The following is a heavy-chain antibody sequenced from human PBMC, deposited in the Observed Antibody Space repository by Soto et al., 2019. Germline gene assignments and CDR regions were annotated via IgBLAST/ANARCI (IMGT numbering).Heavy chain of an antibody. V-gene: IGHV1-46*01. D-gene: IGHD6-13*01. CDR3: ARGTGIAAAGRSDWFDP. CDR2: INPSGGST. CDR1: GYTFTSYY. Sequence: SVKVSCKASGYTFTSYYMHWVRQAPGQGLEWMGIINPSGGSTSYAQKFQGRVTMTRDTSTSTVYMELSSLRSEDTAVYYCARGTGIAAAGRSDWFDPWGQGTLVTVSS. J-gene: IGHJ5*02.